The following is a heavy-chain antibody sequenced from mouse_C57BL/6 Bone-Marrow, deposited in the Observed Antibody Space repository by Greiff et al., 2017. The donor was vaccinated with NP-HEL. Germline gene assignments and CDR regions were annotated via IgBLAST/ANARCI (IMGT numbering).Heavy chain of an antibody. V-gene: IGHV1-54*01. CDR2: INPGSGGT. D-gene: IGHD2-1*01. CDR1: GYAFTNYL. J-gene: IGHJ3*01. Sequence: QVQLQQSGAELVRPGTSVKVSCKASGYAFTNYLIEWVKQRPGQGLEWIGVINPGSGGTNYNEKFKGKATLTADKSSSTAYMQLSSLTSEDSAVDFCARDYGNSPWFAYWGQGTLVTVSA. CDR3: ARDYGNSPWFAY.